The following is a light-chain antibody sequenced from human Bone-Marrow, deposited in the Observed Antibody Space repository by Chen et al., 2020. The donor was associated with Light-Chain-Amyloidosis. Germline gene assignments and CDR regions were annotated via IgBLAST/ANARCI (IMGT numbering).Light chain of an antibody. CDR1: YSNIGSNT. CDR3: AAWDDNMTGWV. J-gene: IGLJ3*02. CDR2: STD. Sequence: QSVLTQPPSASGTPGQKVTISRSGTYSNIGSNTVSWYQHLPGTAPKLLMYSTDQRPSGVSDRFSGSKSGTSASLATSGLQSEDEADYYCAAWDDNMTGWVFGGGTKLTVL. V-gene: IGLV1-44*01.